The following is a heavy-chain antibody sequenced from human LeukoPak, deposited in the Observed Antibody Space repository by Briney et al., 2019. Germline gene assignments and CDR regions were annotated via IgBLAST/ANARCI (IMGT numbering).Heavy chain of an antibody. CDR3: SRHNYYQFDY. CDR2: IKHDGSER. V-gene: IGHV3-7*01. CDR1: GFTFSSFS. Sequence: GGSLRLSCTASGFTFSSFSMTWVRQAPGKGLEWVANIKHDGSERYYVDSVRGRVTISRDNAKNSVYLEMNSLRVEDTAVYFYSRHNYYQFDYWGQGILVTASS. D-gene: IGHD1-1*01. J-gene: IGHJ4*02.